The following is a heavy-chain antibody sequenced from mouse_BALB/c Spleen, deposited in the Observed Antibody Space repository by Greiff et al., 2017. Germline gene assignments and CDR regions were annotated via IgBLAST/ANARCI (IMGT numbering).Heavy chain of an antibody. Sequence: DVKLVESGGDLVKPGGSLKLSCAASGFTFSSYGMSWVRQTPDKRLEWVATIISGGSYTYYPDSVKGRFTISRDNAKNTLYLQMSSLNSEDTAMYYCARHKTTVGDYFDYWGQGTTLTVSS. CDR3: ARHKTTVGDYFDY. D-gene: IGHD1-1*01. CDR1: GFTFSSYG. J-gene: IGHJ2*01. V-gene: IGHV5-6*02. CDR2: IISGGSYT.